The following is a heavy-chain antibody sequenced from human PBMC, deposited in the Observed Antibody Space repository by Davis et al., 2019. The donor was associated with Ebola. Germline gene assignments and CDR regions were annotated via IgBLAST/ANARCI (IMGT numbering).Heavy chain of an antibody. J-gene: IGHJ4*02. D-gene: IGHD3-10*01. CDR3: ARVHYPTLHVHHFDT. CDR1: GGSFSGYY. CDR2: IYYSGTT. V-gene: IGHV4-34*01. Sequence: SETLSLTCAVYGGSFSGYYWGWIRQPPGKGLEWIGSIYYSGTTNYNPSLKSRVTISVDTSKNQFSLKLSSVTAADTAVYYCARVHYPTLHVHHFDTWGQGILVGVSS.